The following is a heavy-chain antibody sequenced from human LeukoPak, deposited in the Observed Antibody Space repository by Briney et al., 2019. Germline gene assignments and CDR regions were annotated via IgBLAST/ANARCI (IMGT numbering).Heavy chain of an antibody. CDR1: GGTFSSYA. CDR3: AGERTTVVTTYYFDY. Sequence: SVKVSCKASGGTFSSYAISWVRQAPGQGLEWMGRIIPILGIANYAQKFQGRVTITADKSTSTAYMELSSLRSEDTAVYYCAGERTTVVTTYYFDYWGQGTLVTVSS. CDR2: IIPILGIA. V-gene: IGHV1-69*04. J-gene: IGHJ4*02. D-gene: IGHD4-23*01.